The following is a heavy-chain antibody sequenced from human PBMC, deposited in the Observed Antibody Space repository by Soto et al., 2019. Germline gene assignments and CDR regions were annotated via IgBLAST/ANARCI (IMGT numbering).Heavy chain of an antibody. CDR1: GCTFTHSA. Sequence: QMQLVQSGPEVKKAGTSVKVSCKASGCTFTHSAVQWVRQARGQRLEWMGGIVVNSGNTDLAQKFQDRVTITRDKSTNTAYMELRGLRSEDTALYYFAAHPRFTGRGYGATTTYYHAMDAWGPGTTVTVPS. D-gene: IGHD3-9*01. CDR3: AAHPRFTGRGYGATTTYYHAMDA. CDR2: IVVNSGNT. V-gene: IGHV1-58*01. J-gene: IGHJ6*02.